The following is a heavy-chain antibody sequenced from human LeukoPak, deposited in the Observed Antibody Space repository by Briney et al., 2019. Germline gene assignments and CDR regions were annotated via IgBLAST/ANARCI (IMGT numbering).Heavy chain of an antibody. CDR1: GYIFTSYW. CDR3: ARSYYDFWSGYSPPNWFDP. D-gene: IGHD3-3*01. CDR2: IYPGDSDT. J-gene: IGHJ5*02. V-gene: IGHV5-51*01. Sequence: GESLKISCKGSGYIFTSYWIGWVRQMPGKGLEWMGIIYPGDSDTRYSPSFQGQVTISADKSISTAYLQWSSLKASDTAMYYCARSYYDFWSGYSPPNWFDPWGQGTLATVSS.